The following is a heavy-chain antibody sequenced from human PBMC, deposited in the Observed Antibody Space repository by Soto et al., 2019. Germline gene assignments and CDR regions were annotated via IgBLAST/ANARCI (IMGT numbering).Heavy chain of an antibody. CDR1: GDSVSTNGVA. J-gene: IGHJ3*02. CDR2: TCYRAKWNT. D-gene: IGHD6-13*01. Sequence: QVQLQQSGPGLVKPSQTLSLTCAISGDSVSTNGVAWNWIRLSPSSGLEWMGRTCYRAKWNTDYAISVKGRITINPDTSENQFSLQLNSVNPEETAVYYCAGGKHSTFDIWGQGTMVAVSS. V-gene: IGHV6-1*01. CDR3: AGGKHSTFDI.